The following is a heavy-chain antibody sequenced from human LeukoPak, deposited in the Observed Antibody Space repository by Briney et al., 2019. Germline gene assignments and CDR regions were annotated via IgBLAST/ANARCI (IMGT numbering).Heavy chain of an antibody. D-gene: IGHD3-10*01. V-gene: IGHV4-39*07. CDR3: AKGRTYGSGSYTRDRRFDP. J-gene: IGHJ5*02. CDR2: IDYSGST. CDR1: GGSISSSSYY. Sequence: SETLSLTCTVSGGSISSSSYYCGWIRQPPGKGLEWIGSIDYSGSTYYNPSLKSRVTISVDTSKNQFSLKLSSVTAADTAVYYCAKGRTYGSGSYTRDRRFDPWGQGTLVTVSS.